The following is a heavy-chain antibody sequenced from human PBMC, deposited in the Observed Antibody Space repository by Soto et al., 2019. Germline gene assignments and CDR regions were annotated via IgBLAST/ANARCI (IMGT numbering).Heavy chain of an antibody. J-gene: IGHJ4*02. V-gene: IGHV1-8*01. CDR2: MNPNSGNT. CDR3: ARGQRYCSGGSCLYYFDY. D-gene: IGHD2-15*01. Sequence: GLERMGWMNPNSGNTGYAQKFQGRVAMTRNTSISTAYMELSSLRSEDTAVYYCARGQRYCSGGSCLYYFDYSGQRTLVTVYS.